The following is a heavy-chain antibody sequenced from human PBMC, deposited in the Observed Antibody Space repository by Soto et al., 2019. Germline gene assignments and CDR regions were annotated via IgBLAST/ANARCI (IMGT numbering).Heavy chain of an antibody. J-gene: IGHJ4*02. D-gene: IGHD5-12*01. CDR3: ARGPGMEQWLRGLYYFDY. V-gene: IGHV4-34*01. Sequence: PSETLSLTCAVYGGSFSGYYWSWMRQPPGKGLEWIGEINHSGSTNYNPSLKSRVTISVDTSKNQFSLKLSSVTAADTAVYYCARGPGMEQWLRGLYYFDYWGQGTLVTVSS. CDR1: GGSFSGYY. CDR2: INHSGST.